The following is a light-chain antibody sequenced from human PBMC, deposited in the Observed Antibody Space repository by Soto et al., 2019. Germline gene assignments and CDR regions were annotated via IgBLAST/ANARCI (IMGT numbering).Light chain of an antibody. CDR2: AAS. V-gene: IGKV1-9*01. J-gene: IGKJ3*01. CDR1: LGISTY. Sequence: DIQLTQSPSFLSASVADRVTITCRASLGISTYLAWYQQKPGKAPNLLIYAASTLQSGVPSRFSGSGSGTEFTLTISSLQPEDFATYYCQQVNTYTFGPGTKVDI. CDR3: QQVNTYT.